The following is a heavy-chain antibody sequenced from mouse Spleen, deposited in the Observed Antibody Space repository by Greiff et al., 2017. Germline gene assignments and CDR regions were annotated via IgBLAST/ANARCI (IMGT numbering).Heavy chain of an antibody. CDR3: ARREPPMDY. Sequence: QVQLQQPGAELVRPGTSVKLSCKASGYTFTSYWMHWVKQRPGQGLEWIGVIDPSDSYTNYNQKFKGKATLTVDTSSSTAYMQLSSLTSEDSAVYYCARREPPMDYWGQGTSVTVSS. CDR1: GYTFTSYW. V-gene: IGHV1-59*01. CDR2: IDPSDSYT. J-gene: IGHJ4*01.